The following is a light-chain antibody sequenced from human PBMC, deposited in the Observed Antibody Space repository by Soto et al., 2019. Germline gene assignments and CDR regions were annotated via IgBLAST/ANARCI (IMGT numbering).Light chain of an antibody. CDR1: QGVSTW. J-gene: IGKJ5*01. Sequence: DLQMTQSPSSVSASVGDSVTITCRASQGVSTWLAWYQQKPGKAPKLLIYAASTLQSGVPSRFSGSGSGTDFTLTISSLQPEDFATYYCQQSDTFPITFGQGTRLESK. V-gene: IGKV1D-12*01. CDR3: QQSDTFPIT. CDR2: AAS.